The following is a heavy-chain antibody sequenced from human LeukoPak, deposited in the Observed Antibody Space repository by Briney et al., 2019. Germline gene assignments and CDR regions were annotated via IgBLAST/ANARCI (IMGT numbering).Heavy chain of an antibody. V-gene: IGHV3-21*01. CDR3: AKVGGIAAAGFDN. Sequence: PGGSLRLSCVVSGLTSTGYSMTWVRQAPGKGLEWVSSISSSSDYILYADSVKGRFTISRDNAKNSLYLQMNSLRTEDTAVYYCAKVGGIAAAGFDNWGQGTPVTVSS. CDR2: ISSSSDYI. CDR1: GLTSTGYS. J-gene: IGHJ4*02. D-gene: IGHD6-13*01.